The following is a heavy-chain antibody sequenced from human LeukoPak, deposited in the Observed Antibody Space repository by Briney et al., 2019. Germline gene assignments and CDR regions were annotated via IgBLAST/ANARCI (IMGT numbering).Heavy chain of an antibody. CDR1: GFTFSDHY. CDR2: IYYSGST. V-gene: IGHV4-39*01. CDR3: ARHRDSSGWYDFDY. Sequence: GSLRLSCAASGFTFSDHYIDWVRQPPGKGLEWIGSIYYSGSTYYNPSLKSRVSISVDTSKDQFSLKLSSVTAADTAVYYCARHRDSSGWYDFDYWGQGTLVTVSS. D-gene: IGHD6-19*01. J-gene: IGHJ4*02.